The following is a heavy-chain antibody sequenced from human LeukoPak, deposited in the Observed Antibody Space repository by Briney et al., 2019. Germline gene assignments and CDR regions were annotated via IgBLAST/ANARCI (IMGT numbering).Heavy chain of an antibody. CDR1: GGSISSYY. D-gene: IGHD2-15*01. V-gene: IGHV4-4*07. J-gene: IGHJ4*02. CDR3: ARGLWWVAATPFDY. CDR2: IYTSGST. Sequence: SETLSLTCTVSGGSISSYYWSWIRQPAGKGLEWIGRIYTSGSTNYNPSLKSRVTMSVDTSKNQFPLKLSSVTAADTAVYYCARGLWWVAATPFDYWGQGTLVTVSS.